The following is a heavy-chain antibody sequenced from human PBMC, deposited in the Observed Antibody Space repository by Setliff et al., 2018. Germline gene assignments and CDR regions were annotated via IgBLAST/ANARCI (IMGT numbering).Heavy chain of an antibody. J-gene: IGHJ3*02. CDR2: ISGYGSRT. CDR3: IRDTSGRDAFDI. D-gene: IGHD6-19*01. Sequence: GESLKISCAASGFMFSSYAMTWVRQAPGKGLEWVSGISGYGSRTYYADSVKGRSTISRDNSQNTMYLQMNSLRAEDTAVYYCIRDTSGRDAFDIWGQGTMVTVSS. V-gene: IGHV3-23*01. CDR1: GFMFSSYA.